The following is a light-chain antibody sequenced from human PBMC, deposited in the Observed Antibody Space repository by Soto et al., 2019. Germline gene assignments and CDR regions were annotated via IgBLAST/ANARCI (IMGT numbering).Light chain of an antibody. CDR3: QQYHSSPWT. J-gene: IGKJ1*01. CDR1: QSVSSSF. CDR2: GAS. Sequence: EIVLTQSAGTLSLSPGDRATLSYRASQSVSSSFLAWYQQKPGQAPRLLIYGASSRATGIPDRFSGSGSGTDFILTISGLEPEDFAVYYCQQYHSSPWTFGQGTKVEIK. V-gene: IGKV3-20*01.